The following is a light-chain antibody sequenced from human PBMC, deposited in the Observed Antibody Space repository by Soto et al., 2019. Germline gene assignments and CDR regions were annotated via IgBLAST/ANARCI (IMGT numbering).Light chain of an antibody. CDR3: HQNGSLPIT. CDR2: SAS. V-gene: IGKV3-20*01. J-gene: IGKJ5*01. CDR1: QSLSGGY. Sequence: EIVLTQSPGTLSLSPGERATLSCRASQSLSGGYLAWFQQKPGQTPRLLIYSASNRATGIPDRFSGSGSGTDFTLTISRLEPEDFVVYYWHQNGSLPITFGQGTRLEIK.